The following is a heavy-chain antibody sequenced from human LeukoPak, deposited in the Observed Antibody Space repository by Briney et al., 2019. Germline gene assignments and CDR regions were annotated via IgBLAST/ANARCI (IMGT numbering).Heavy chain of an antibody. CDR1: GFTFSGSA. CDR2: IRSKANSYAT. V-gene: IGHV3-73*01. CDR3: AKDLGGPSYYYYYHMDV. Sequence: KAGGSLRLSCAASGFTFSGSAMHWVRQASGKGLEWVGRIRSKANSYATAYAASVKGRFTISRDDSKNTAYLQMNSLKTEDTAVYYCAKDLGGPSYYYYYHMDVWGKGTTVTVSS. D-gene: IGHD2-15*01. J-gene: IGHJ6*03.